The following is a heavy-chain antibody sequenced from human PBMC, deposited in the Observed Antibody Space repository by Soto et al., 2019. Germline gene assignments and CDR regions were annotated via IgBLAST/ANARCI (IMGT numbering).Heavy chain of an antibody. D-gene: IGHD3-10*01. V-gene: IGHV1-69*13. J-gene: IGHJ4*02. CDR3: ARVGTYYYGSGSYPLYYFDY. CDR2: IIPIFGTA. CDR1: GGTFSSYA. Sequence: GASVKVSCKASGGTFSSYAISWVRQAPGQGLEWMGGIIPIFGTANYAQKFQGRVTITADESTSTAYMEPSSLRSEDTAVYYCARVGTYYYGSGSYPLYYFDYWGQGTLVTVSS.